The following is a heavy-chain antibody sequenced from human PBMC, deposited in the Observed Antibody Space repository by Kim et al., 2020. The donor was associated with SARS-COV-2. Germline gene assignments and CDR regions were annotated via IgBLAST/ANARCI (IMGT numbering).Heavy chain of an antibody. CDR3: ARAPHVDTAMVGPGDY. CDR2: IWYDGSNK. CDR1: GFTFSSYG. D-gene: IGHD5-18*01. V-gene: IGHV3-33*01. J-gene: IGHJ4*02. Sequence: GGSLRLSCAASGFTFSSYGMHWVRQAPGKGLEWVAVIWYDGSNKYYADSVKGRFTISRDNSKNTLYLQMNSLRAEDTAVYYCARAPHVDTAMVGPGDYWGQGTLVTVSS.